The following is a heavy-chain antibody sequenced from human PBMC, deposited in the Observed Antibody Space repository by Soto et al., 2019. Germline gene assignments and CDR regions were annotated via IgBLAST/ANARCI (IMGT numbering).Heavy chain of an antibody. D-gene: IGHD5-18*01. V-gene: IGHV1-69*12. CDR3: ARAYREDTAMVPPDY. CDR1: GGTFSSYA. J-gene: IGHJ4*02. Sequence: QVQLVQSGAEVKKPGSSVKVSCKASGGTFSSYAISWVRQAPGQGLEWMGGIIPIFGTANYAQKFQGRVTIXGDXSXNTAYMELSSLRSEDTAVYYCARAYREDTAMVPPDYWGQGTLVTVSS. CDR2: IIPIFGTA.